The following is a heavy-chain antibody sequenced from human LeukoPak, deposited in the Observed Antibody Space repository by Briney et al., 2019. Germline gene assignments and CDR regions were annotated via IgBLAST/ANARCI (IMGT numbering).Heavy chain of an antibody. CDR2: IYHSGST. CDR3: ARGPYKYDGSGAFDI. CDR1: GYSISSGYY. V-gene: IGHV4-38-2*02. Sequence: SETLSLTCTVSGYSISSGYYWGWIRQPPGKGLEWIGSIYHSGSTYYNPSLKSRVTISVDTSKNQFSLKLTSVTAADTAVYYCARGPYKYDGSGAFDIWGQGTMVTVSS. D-gene: IGHD3-22*01. J-gene: IGHJ3*02.